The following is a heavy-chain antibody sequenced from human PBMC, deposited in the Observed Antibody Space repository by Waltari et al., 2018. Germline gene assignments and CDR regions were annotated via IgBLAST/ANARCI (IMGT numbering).Heavy chain of an antibody. CDR2: MSYSGAT. J-gene: IGHJ3*01. D-gene: IGHD5-12*01. CDR1: GVSITSNRPY. CDR3: ATYIGASVGTAAFDV. Sequence: QLQLQESGPGLVKPSETLSLPCSVSGVSITSNRPYWGWIRQPPGQGLEWIATMSYSGATYSSPSLESRVTVSRDTSKNQLSLKLVSVTAADTAVYYCATYIGASVGTAAFDVWGQGTMVTVSS. V-gene: IGHV4-39*01.